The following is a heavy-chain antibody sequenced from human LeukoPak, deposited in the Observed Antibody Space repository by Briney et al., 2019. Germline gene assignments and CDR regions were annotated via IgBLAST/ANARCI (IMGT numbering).Heavy chain of an antibody. CDR1: GVSINGYY. Sequence: SETLSLTCTVSGVSINGYYWSWLRQPPGQGVEGFGYIYYSASTNYNPSLKSRVTISVDTSKNQFSLKLSSVTAADTAVYYCASDASAADAFDIWGQGTMVTVSS. D-gene: IGHD2-15*01. CDR3: ASDASAADAFDI. CDR2: IYYSAST. J-gene: IGHJ3*02. V-gene: IGHV4-59*01.